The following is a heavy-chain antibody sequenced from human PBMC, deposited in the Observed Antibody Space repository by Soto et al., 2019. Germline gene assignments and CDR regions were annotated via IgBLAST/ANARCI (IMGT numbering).Heavy chain of an antibody. V-gene: IGHV4-31*10. D-gene: IGHD1-26*01. CDR2: IYHSGST. CDR1: GGSISSGGYY. Sequence: SETLSLTYSVSGGSISSGGYYWSWIRQHPGKGLEWSGYIYHSGSTYYTPSLKSRVTISVDTSKNQFTRKPSSVTATDTAVDYCAGDLGATEYYYGMDGWGQGTTVTVSS. J-gene: IGHJ6*02. CDR3: AGDLGATEYYYGMDG.